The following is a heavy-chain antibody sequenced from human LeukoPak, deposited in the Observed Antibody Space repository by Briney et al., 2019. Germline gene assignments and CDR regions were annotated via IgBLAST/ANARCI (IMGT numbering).Heavy chain of an antibody. CDR3: VRTPPNWGFDY. Sequence: ASVKVSCKASGYTFTSHDINWVRQATGQELEWMGWMSPNSGDTGYAQKFQGRVTMTSDSSISTAYMELSSLRSEDTAIYYCVRTPPNWGFDYWGQGTLVTVSS. J-gene: IGHJ4*02. CDR1: GYTFTSHD. D-gene: IGHD7-27*01. V-gene: IGHV1-8*01. CDR2: MSPNSGDT.